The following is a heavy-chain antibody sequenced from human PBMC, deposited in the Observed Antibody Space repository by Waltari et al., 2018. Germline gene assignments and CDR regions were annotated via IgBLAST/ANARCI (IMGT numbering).Heavy chain of an antibody. V-gene: IGHV3-15*01. CDR3: TTTNYYDSSGYYRTFDY. D-gene: IGHD3-22*01. Sequence: EVQLVESGGGLVKPGGSLRLSCAASGFTFSNAWMSWVRQAPGKGLEWVGRIKSKTDGGTTDYAAPVKGRCTISRDESKNTLYLQMNSLKTEDTAVYYCTTTNYYDSSGYYRTFDYWGQGTLVTVSS. CDR2: IKSKTDGGTT. CDR1: GFTFSNAW. J-gene: IGHJ4*02.